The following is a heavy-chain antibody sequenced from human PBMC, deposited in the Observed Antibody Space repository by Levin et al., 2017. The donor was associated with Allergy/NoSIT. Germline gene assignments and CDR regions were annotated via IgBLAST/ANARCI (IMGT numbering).Heavy chain of an antibody. J-gene: IGHJ5*02. CDR1: GFTFSDHY. Sequence: GGSLRLSCAASGFTFSDHYMDWVRQAPGKGLEWVGRTRNKANSYTTEYAASVKGRFTISRDDSKNSLYLQMNSLKTEDTAVYYCARETGVPGGPALTGWFDPWGQGTLVTVSS. V-gene: IGHV3-72*01. CDR3: ARETGVPGGPALTGWFDP. CDR2: TRNKANSYTT. D-gene: IGHD1-14*01.